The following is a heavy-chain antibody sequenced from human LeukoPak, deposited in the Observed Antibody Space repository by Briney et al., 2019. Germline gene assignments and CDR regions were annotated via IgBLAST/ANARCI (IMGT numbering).Heavy chain of an antibody. V-gene: IGHV3-30*04. D-gene: IGHD3-9*01. J-gene: IGHJ3*02. CDR2: ISYDGGNK. Sequence: GGSLRLSCAASGFTFSSYAMHWVRQAPGKGLEWVAVISYDGGNKYYADSVKGRFTISRDNSKNTLYLQMNSLRAEDTAVYYCASLNILTGYYSPRALDAFDIWGQGTMVTVSS. CDR1: GFTFSSYA. CDR3: ASLNILTGYYSPRALDAFDI.